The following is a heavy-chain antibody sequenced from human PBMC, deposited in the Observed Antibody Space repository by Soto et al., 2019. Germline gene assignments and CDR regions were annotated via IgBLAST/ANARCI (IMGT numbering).Heavy chain of an antibody. Sequence: SETLSITCTFSGGSISIGDYYWSGIRQPPGKGLEWIGYIYYSGSTYYNPSLKSRVTISVDTSKNQFSLKLSSVTAADTAVYYCARVFLDSSGYSVDYWGQGTLVTVSS. D-gene: IGHD3-22*01. CDR2: IYYSGST. CDR3: ARVFLDSSGYSVDY. V-gene: IGHV4-30-4*01. J-gene: IGHJ4*02. CDR1: GGSISIGDYY.